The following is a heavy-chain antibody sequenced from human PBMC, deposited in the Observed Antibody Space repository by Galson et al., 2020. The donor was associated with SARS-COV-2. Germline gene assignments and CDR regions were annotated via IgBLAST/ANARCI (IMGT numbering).Heavy chain of an antibody. CDR3: AHMQIAFGVVHAFDI. J-gene: IGHJ3*02. V-gene: IGHV2-5*02. Sequence: SGPTLVQPTQPLTLPYTFPGFSPTTSGGGVGWIRQPPRKALEWHALIYWDDDKRYSPSLKSKLSITTDTSKHQVVLTMTNMVPVDTATYYCAHMQIAFGVVHAFDIWGQGTMVTVSS. CDR1: GFSPTTSGGG. CDR2: IYWDDDK. D-gene: IGHD3-16*01.